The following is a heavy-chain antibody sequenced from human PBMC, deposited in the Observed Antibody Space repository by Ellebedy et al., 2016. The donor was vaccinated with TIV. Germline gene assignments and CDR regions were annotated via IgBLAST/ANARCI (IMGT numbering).Heavy chain of an antibody. D-gene: IGHD6-19*01. V-gene: IGHV3-7*04. CDR2: IKQDGREE. CDR3: ARGSGWIIDY. CDR1: GFTVSSYW. Sequence: GESLKISCTDSGFTVSSYWMQWVRQAPGKGLEWVANIKQDGREEYYLDSVKGRFTISRDNAKKSLYLQMNSLRSEDTAVYYCARGSGWIIDYWGQGTLVTVSS. J-gene: IGHJ4*02.